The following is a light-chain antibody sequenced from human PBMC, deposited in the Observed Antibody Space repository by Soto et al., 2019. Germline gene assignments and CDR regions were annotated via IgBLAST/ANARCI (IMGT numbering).Light chain of an antibody. V-gene: IGLV1-44*01. Sequence: QSVLTQPPSASRTPGQRVTIPCSGSSSDIGSNSVNWYQQLPGAAPRLLIYANDHRPSGVPDRFSASKSGTSASLAISGVRSEDEADYYCQAWDRSTYVFGTGTKVTVL. J-gene: IGLJ1*01. CDR2: AND. CDR1: SSDIGSNS. CDR3: QAWDRSTYV.